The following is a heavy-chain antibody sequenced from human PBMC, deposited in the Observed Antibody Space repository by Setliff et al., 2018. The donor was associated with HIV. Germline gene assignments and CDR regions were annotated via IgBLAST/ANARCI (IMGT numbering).Heavy chain of an antibody. J-gene: IGHJ3*01. V-gene: IGHV4-39*01. Sequence: KPSETLSLTCSVSGVSVNDSLSFWSWVRQSPGRGLEWIGNMNIGGTAYNNLSLQDRLTISIDTSRSLFSLTLRSVTAADTGVYYCARHKVLLFSWVAFDVWGLGTLVTVSS. D-gene: IGHD3-16*01. CDR1: GVSVNDSLSF. CDR3: ARHKVLLFSWVAFDV. CDR2: MNIGGTA.